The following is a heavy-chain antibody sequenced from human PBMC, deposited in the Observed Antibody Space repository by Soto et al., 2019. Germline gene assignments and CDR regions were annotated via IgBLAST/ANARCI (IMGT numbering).Heavy chain of an antibody. CDR1: GGSISSGDYY. Sequence: QVQLQESGPGLVKPSQTLSLTCTVSGGSISSGDYYWSWIRQPPGKGLEWIGYIYYSGSTYYNPSLKSRFTISVDTSKNQFYLKLSSVTAAYTAVYYCARERMAEKNYGMDVLGQGTTVTVSS. V-gene: IGHV4-30-4*01. CDR3: ARERMAEKNYGMDV. CDR2: IYYSGST. J-gene: IGHJ6*02.